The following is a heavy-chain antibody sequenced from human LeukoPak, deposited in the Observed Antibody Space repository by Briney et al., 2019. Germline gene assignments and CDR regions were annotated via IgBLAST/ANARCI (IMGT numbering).Heavy chain of an antibody. J-gene: IGHJ4*02. CDR3: ARSAHTGYRRGGMKKPVEY. D-gene: IGHD1-14*01. Sequence: GASVKVSCKASGYTFTGYYMHWVRQAPGQGLEWMGWINPNSGGTNYAQKFQGRVTMTRDTSISTAYMELSSLRSEDTAVYYCARSAHTGYRRGGMKKPVEYWGQGTLVTVSS. CDR1: GYTFTGYY. V-gene: IGHV1-2*02. CDR2: INPNSGGT.